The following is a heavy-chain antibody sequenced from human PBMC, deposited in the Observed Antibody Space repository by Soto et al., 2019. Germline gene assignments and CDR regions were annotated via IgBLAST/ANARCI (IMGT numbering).Heavy chain of an antibody. V-gene: IGHV3-23*01. CDR1: GFSFSSYA. Sequence: GGSLRLSCAASGFSFSSYAMSWVRQAPGKGLEWVSAISGSGGSTYYADSVKGRFTISRDNSKNTLYLQMNSLRAEDTAVYYYATVILTNYSDYWGQGTLVTVSS. D-gene: IGHD1-1*01. CDR3: ATVILTNYSDY. CDR2: ISGSGGST. J-gene: IGHJ4*02.